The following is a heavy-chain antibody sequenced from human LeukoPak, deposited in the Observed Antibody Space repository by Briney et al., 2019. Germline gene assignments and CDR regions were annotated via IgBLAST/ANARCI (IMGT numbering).Heavy chain of an antibody. CDR1: GFTFSTYW. CDR2: IRQDGSKI. D-gene: IGHD3-10*01. J-gene: IGHJ3*02. Sequence: PGGSLRLSCAASGFTFSTYWMSWVRQAPGKGLEWVANIRQDGSKIYYVDSEKGRFTISRDNAKNSLYLQMNNLRAEDTAVYYCARDAERIRATDGFDIWGQGTMVTVSS. V-gene: IGHV3-7*01. CDR3: ARDAERIRATDGFDI.